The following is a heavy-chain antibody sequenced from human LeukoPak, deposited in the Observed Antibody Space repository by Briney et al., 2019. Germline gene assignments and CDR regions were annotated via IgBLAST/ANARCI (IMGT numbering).Heavy chain of an antibody. CDR2: IYYSGGT. Sequence: PSETLSLTCTVSGGSISSYYWSWIRQPPGKGLEWIGYIYYSGGTNYNPSLKSRVTISVDTSKNQFSLKLSSVTAADTAVYYCARDPFARYWGQGTLVTVSS. V-gene: IGHV4-59*01. CDR3: ARDPFARY. D-gene: IGHD3-16*01. CDR1: GGSISSYY. J-gene: IGHJ4*02.